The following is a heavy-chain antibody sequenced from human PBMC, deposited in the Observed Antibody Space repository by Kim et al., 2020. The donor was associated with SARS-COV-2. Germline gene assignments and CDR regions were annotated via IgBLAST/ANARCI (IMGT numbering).Heavy chain of an antibody. J-gene: IGHJ4*02. D-gene: IGHD2-15*01. V-gene: IGHV4-30-2*01. CDR2: ST. CDR3: ARSKGGSCDY. Sequence: STYYTPSLQSRVTISVDRSKNQFSLKLSSVTAADTAVYYCARSKGGSCDYWGQGTLVTVSS.